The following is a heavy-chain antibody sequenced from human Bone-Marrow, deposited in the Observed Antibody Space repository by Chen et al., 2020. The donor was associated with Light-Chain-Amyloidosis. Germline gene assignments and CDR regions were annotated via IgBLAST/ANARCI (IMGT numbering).Heavy chain of an antibody. CDR3: APPPPCWPFRAFLSSFHS. D-gene: IGHD3-10*01. V-gene: IGHV3-23*01. CDR1: GFTFSNYA. CDR2: ISGSGGNI. Sequence: EVQLLESGGGLVQPGESLRLSCVASGFTFSNYAMNWVRQAPGKGLEWVSSISGSGGNIYYADSVKGLFSISRDNSKNTLYLHMNRLRAEDTAVYYCAPPPPCWPFRAFLSSFHSWRQGPLVTVSS. J-gene: IGHJ4*02.